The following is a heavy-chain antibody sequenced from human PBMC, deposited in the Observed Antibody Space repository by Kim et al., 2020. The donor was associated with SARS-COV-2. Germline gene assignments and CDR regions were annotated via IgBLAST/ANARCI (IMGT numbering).Heavy chain of an antibody. J-gene: IGHJ3*02. CDR1: GGSISSYY. CDR2: IYYSGST. V-gene: IGHV4-59*01. Sequence: SETLSLTCTVSGGSISSYYWSWIRQPPGKGLEWIGYIYYSGSTNYNPSLKSRVTISVDTSKNQFSLKLSSVTAADTAVYYCARVKDYVDAFDIWGQGTMVTVSS. D-gene: IGHD3-16*01. CDR3: ARVKDYVDAFDI.